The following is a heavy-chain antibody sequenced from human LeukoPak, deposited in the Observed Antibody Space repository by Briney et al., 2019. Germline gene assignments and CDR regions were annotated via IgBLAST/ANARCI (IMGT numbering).Heavy chain of an antibody. D-gene: IGHD3-10*01. Sequence: PGGSLRLSCAASGFTFSHYAMLWVRQAPGKGLEWVAVIPFDESNKYYADFVEGRFTISRDNSKNTLYLEMNSLRVEDTAMYYCAKAPGGWVRGVYFDYWGQGTLVTVSS. V-gene: IGHV3-30*14. CDR3: AKAPGGWVRGVYFDY. CDR1: GFTFSHYA. CDR2: IPFDESNK. J-gene: IGHJ4*02.